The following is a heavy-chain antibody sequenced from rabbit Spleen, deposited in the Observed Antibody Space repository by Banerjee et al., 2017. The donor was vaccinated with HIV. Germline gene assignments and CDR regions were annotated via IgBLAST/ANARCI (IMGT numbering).Heavy chain of an antibody. D-gene: IGHD4-2*01. CDR1: GFSFSSGYY. V-gene: IGHV1S45*01. CDR3: ARTGSRPYL. CDR2: IGTGSGST. J-gene: IGHJ4*01. Sequence: QEQLEESGGGPVKPGASLTLTCKASGFSFSSGYYMYWVRQAPGKGLEWIGCIGTGSGSTWYASWAKGRFTISKTSSTTVTLQMTSLTAADTATYFCARTGSRPYLWGPGTLVTVS.